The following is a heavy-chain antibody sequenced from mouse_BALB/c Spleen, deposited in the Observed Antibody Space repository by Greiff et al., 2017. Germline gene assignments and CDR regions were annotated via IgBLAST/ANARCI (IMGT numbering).Heavy chain of an antibody. CDR2: IDPSDSET. Sequence: QVQLQQSGPQLVRPGASVKISCKASGYSFTSYWMHWVKQRPGQGLEWIGMIDPSDSETRLNQKFKDKATLTVDKSSSTAYMQLSSPTSEDSAVYYCARSPYGRAMDYWGQGTSVTVSS. V-gene: IGHV1S127*01. CDR1: GYSFTSYW. J-gene: IGHJ4*01. D-gene: IGHD1-1*01. CDR3: ARSPYGRAMDY.